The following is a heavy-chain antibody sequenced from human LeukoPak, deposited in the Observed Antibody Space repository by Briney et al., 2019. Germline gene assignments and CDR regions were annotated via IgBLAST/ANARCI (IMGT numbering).Heavy chain of an antibody. J-gene: IGHJ3*02. V-gene: IGHV3-21*01. CDR3: AREMATASRAFDI. CDR2: ISSSSSYI. Sequence: PGGSLRLSCAASGFTFSSHSMNWVRQAPGKGLEWVSSISSSSSYIYYADSVKGRFTISRDNAKNSLYLQMNSLRAEDTAVYYCAREMATASRAFDIWGQGTMVTVSS. CDR1: GFTFSSHS. D-gene: IGHD5-24*01.